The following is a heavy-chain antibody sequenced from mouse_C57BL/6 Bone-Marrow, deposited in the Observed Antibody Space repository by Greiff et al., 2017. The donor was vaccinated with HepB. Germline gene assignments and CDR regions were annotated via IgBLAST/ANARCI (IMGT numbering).Heavy chain of an antibody. CDR3: AGCGYYSGWFAY. Sequence: VQLQQSGAELARPGASVKLSCKASGYTFTSYGISWVKQRTGQGLEWIGEIYPRSGNTYYNEKFKGKATLTADKSSSTAYMELRSLTSEDSAVYYCAGCGYYSGWFAYWGRGTVVTVSA. V-gene: IGHV1-81*01. CDR1: GYTFTSYG. J-gene: IGHJ3*01. CDR2: IYPRSGNT. D-gene: IGHD2-3*01.